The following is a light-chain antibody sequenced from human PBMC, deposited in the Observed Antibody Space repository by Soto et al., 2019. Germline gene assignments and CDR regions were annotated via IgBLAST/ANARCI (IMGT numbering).Light chain of an antibody. CDR3: QQLQSSPLP. CDR1: QGIRRS. J-gene: IGKJ4*01. Sequence: IQVTQSPSALSAALGDRVPITCRASQGIRRSLGWYQQKPGKAPKLLIYAASTLQSGVPSRFSGSGSGTDFTLTISRLQPEDFATCYCQQLQSSPLPFGGGTKVEIK. CDR2: AAS. V-gene: IGKV1-9*01.